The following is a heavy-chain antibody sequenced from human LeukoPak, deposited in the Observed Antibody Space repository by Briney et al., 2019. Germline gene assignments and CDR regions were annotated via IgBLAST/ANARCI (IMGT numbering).Heavy chain of an antibody. V-gene: IGHV3-7*01. J-gene: IGHJ4*02. Sequence: PGGSLRLSRVASGFTFRGYWMSWVPQAPGKGLEWVANIKQDGSEKYYVDSVKGRYTISRDNAKNSLYLQMTSLRAEDTAVYYCARDPTGYGSGWYNDYFDYWGQGTLVTVSS. CDR3: ARDPTGYGSGWYNDYFDY. D-gene: IGHD6-13*01. CDR1: GFTFRGYW. CDR2: IKQDGSEK.